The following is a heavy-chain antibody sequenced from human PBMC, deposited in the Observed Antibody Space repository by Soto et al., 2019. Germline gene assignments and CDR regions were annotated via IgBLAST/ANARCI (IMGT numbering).Heavy chain of an antibody. Sequence: QVQLQESGPGLVKPSETLSLTCTVSGGSISSYYWSWIRQPPGKGLEWIGYIDNSGSSNYNPALKSRVTISVDTSKNQLSRKLSSVTAADTAVYYCTRHYYDSTGYYLLFDYWGQGTLVTVSS. CDR3: TRHYYDSTGYYLLFDY. J-gene: IGHJ4*02. D-gene: IGHD3-22*01. V-gene: IGHV4-59*01. CDR2: IDNSGSS. CDR1: GGSISSYY.